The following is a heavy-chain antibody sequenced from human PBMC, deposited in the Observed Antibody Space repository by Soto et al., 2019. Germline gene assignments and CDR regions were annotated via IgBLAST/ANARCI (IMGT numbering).Heavy chain of an antibody. Sequence: QITLNESGPTVVRPTETLTLTCRFSGFSLTTSGAGVGWIRQSPGKAPEWLALIYWDDDKRYSASLKSRLTITKDNSKNQVVLTVSDLDPTDTATYYCAHRVLRAVFGLVTTTAIYFDFWGQGTPVAVSS. CDR3: AHRVLRAVFGLVTTTAIYFDF. CDR1: GFSLTTSGAG. J-gene: IGHJ4*02. V-gene: IGHV2-5*02. D-gene: IGHD3-3*01. CDR2: IYWDDDK.